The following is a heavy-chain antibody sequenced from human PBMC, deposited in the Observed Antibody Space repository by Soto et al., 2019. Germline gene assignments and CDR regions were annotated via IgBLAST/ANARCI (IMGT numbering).Heavy chain of an antibody. V-gene: IGHV5-51*01. J-gene: IGHJ4*02. Sequence: AESLTISCQVSSYRFIRYCVGWVLQMPGNGLEWMGIIYRGDSYTRYSPSFEGQVTISADRSISTAYLHWNSLRASDTAIYYCVRAGRAPYGGYFDYWGQGTMVTVSS. D-gene: IGHD3-10*01. CDR2: IYRGDSYT. CDR3: VRAGRAPYGGYFDY. CDR1: SYRFIRYC.